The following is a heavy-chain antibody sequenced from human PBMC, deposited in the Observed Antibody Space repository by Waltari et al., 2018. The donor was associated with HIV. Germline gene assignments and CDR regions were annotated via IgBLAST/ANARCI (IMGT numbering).Heavy chain of an antibody. CDR1: GFTFSSHT. V-gene: IGHV3-23*04. CDR2: ISGSGGRT. CDR3: AKDRMAVAKYSFDY. J-gene: IGHJ4*02. Sequence: EVQLVESGGGLVQPGGSLRLSCAASGFTFSSHTMNWVRQAPGKGLEWVSTISGSGGRTYYADSVQGRFAISRDNSKNTLYLEMNSLRAEDTALYYCAKDRMAVAKYSFDYWGQGTLVTVSS. D-gene: IGHD6-19*01.